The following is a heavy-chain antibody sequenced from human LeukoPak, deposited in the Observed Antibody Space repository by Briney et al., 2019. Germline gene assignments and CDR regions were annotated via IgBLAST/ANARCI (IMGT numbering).Heavy chain of an antibody. CDR3: ARDPRYYYDSSGYYNPDAFDI. D-gene: IGHD3-22*01. V-gene: IGHV4-39*07. CDR2: IYYSGST. Sequence: SETLSLTCTVSGGSISSSSYYWGWIRQPPGKGLEWIGSIYYSGSTYYNPSLKSRVTISVDTSKNQFSLKLSSVTAADTAVYYCARDPRYYYDSSGYYNPDAFDIWGQGTMVTVSS. J-gene: IGHJ3*02. CDR1: GGSISSSSYY.